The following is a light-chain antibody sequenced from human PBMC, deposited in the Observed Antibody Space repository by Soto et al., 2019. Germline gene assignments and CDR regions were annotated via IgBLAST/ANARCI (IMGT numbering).Light chain of an antibody. Sequence: QSALTQPASVSGSPGQSITISCTGTSSDVGGYNYVSWYQQHPGKAPKLMIYDVSNRPSGVSNRFSGSKSGNTASLTISVLQAEDEADYYCSSYTSSSTLVFGGGTKRTFL. CDR3: SSYTSSSTLV. V-gene: IGLV2-14*01. J-gene: IGLJ2*01. CDR1: SSDVGGYNY. CDR2: DVS.